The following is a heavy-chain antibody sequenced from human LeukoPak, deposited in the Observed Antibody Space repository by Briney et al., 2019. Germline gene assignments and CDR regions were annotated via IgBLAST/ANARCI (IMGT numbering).Heavy chain of an antibody. J-gene: IGHJ4*02. CDR2: IYYSGST. D-gene: IGHD2/OR15-2a*01. V-gene: IGHV4-61*01. Sequence: SQTLSLTCTVSGGSISSGSYYWSWIRQPPGKGLECIGYIYYSGSTNYNPSLKSRVTISVDTSKNQFSLNLSSVTAADTAVYYCARELKVGNTGYYFDYWGQGTLVTVSS. CDR1: GGSISSGSYY. CDR3: ARELKVGNTGYYFDY.